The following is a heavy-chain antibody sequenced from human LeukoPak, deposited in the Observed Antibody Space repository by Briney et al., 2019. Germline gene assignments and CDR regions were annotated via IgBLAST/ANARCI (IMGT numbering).Heavy chain of an antibody. CDR3: ARGSYDILTGYYYYFDY. CDR1: GGSISSYY. V-gene: IGHV4-59*01. Sequence: SETLSLTCTVSGGSISSYYWSWSRQPPGKGLEWIGYIYYSGSTNYNPSLKSRVTISVDTSKNQFSLKLSSVTAADTAVYYCARGSYDILTGYYYYFDYWGQGTLVTVSS. J-gene: IGHJ4*02. CDR2: IYYSGST. D-gene: IGHD3-9*01.